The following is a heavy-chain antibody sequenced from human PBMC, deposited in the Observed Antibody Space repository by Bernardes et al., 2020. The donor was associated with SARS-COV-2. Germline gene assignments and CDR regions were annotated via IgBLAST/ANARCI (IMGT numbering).Heavy chain of an antibody. J-gene: IGHJ6*02. CDR3: AKDLGGSDTDYYYYGMDV. Sequence: GGSLRLSCAASGFTFSSYGMHWVRQAPGKGLEWVAVISYDGSNKYYADSVKGRFTISRDNSKNTLYLQMNSLRAEDTAVYYCAKDLGGSDTDYYYYGMDVWGQGTTFTVSS. CDR1: GFTFSSYG. V-gene: IGHV3-30*18. D-gene: IGHD3-16*01. CDR2: ISYDGSNK.